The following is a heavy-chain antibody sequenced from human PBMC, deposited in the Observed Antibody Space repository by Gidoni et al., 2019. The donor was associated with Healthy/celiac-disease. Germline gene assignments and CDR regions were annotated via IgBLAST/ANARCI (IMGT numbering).Heavy chain of an antibody. V-gene: IGHV1-2*06. J-gene: IGHJ4*02. CDR3: ARVRGSGRPFDY. D-gene: IGHD2-15*01. CDR1: GYTFTGYY. Sequence: QVQLVQSGAEVKKPGASVKVSCKASGYTFTGYYMHWVRQAPGQGLEWMGRINPNRGGTNYAQKFQGRVTMTRDTSISTAYMELSRLRSDDTAVYYCARVRGSGRPFDYWGQGTLVTVSS. CDR2: INPNRGGT.